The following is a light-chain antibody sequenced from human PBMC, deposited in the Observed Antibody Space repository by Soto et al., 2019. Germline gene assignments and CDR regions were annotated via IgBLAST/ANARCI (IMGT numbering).Light chain of an antibody. V-gene: IGLV2-14*01. J-gene: IGLJ1*01. CDR3: VSYASRAARV. CDR2: EVS. CDR1: SSNVGGYNY. Sequence: QSALTQPASVSGSPGQSITISCTGTSSNVGGYNYVSWYQQHPGKAPKLIIYEVSNRPSGVSNRFSGSKSGNTASLTLSGLEAEDEADYYCVSYASRAARVFGTGTKVTVL.